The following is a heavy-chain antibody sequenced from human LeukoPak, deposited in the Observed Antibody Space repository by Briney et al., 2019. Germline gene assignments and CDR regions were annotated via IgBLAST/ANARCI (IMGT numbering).Heavy chain of an antibody. Sequence: PGGTLRLSCAASGFTFSSYGMSWVRQAPGKGLEWVSAISGSGGSTYYADSVKGRFTISRDNSKNTLYLQMNSLRAEDTAVYYCAKPALKYYYDSSGYYFDYWGQGTLVTVSS. CDR3: AKPALKYYYDSSGYYFDY. CDR2: ISGSGGST. CDR1: GFTFSSYG. D-gene: IGHD3-22*01. V-gene: IGHV3-23*01. J-gene: IGHJ4*02.